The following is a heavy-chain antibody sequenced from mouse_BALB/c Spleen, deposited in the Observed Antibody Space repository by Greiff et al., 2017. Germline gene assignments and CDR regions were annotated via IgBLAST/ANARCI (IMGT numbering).Heavy chain of an antibody. CDR2: ISDGGSYT. V-gene: IGHV5-4*02. J-gene: IGHJ4*01. CDR3: ARVYRYRESMDY. D-gene: IGHD2-14*01. Sequence: DGKLVESGGGLVKPGGSLKLSCAASGFTFSDYYMYWVRQTPEKRLEWVATISDGGSYTYYPDSVKGRFTISRDNAKNNLYLQMSSLKSEDTAMYYCARVYRYRESMDYWGQGTSVTVSS. CDR1: GFTFSDYY.